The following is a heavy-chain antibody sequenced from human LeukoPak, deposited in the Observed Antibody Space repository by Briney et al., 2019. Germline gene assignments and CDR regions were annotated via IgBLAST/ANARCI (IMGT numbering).Heavy chain of an antibody. CDR2: ISSSSSYI. Sequence: GGSLRLSCAASGFTFSSYSMNWVRQAPGKGLEWVSSISSSSSYIYYADSVKGRFTISRDNAKNSLYLQMNSLRAEDTAVYYCARDFNHGEMAHWGQGTLVTVSS. V-gene: IGHV3-21*01. CDR3: ARDFNHGEMAH. J-gene: IGHJ4*02. CDR1: GFTFSSYS. D-gene: IGHD5-24*01.